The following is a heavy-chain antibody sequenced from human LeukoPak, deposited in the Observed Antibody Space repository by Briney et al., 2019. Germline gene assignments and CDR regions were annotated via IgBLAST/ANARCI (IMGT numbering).Heavy chain of an antibody. CDR1: GGTFSSYA. CDR3: ASSPRGSIAARPWFDP. V-gene: IGHV1-69*05. Sequence: SVKVSCKASGGTFSSYAISWVRQAPGQGLEWMGGIIPIFGTANYAQKFQGRVTITTDESTSTAYMELSSLRSEDTAVYYCASSPRGSIAARPWFDPWGQGTLVTVPS. J-gene: IGHJ5*02. CDR2: IIPIFGTA. D-gene: IGHD6-6*01.